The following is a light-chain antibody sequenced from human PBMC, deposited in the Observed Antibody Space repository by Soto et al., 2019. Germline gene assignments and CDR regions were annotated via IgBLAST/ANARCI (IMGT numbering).Light chain of an antibody. V-gene: IGLV1-40*01. CDR1: SSNIGAGYD. Sequence: QSVLTQPPSVSGAPGQRVTISCTGSSSNIGAGYDVHWYQQLPGTAPKLLIYGNSNRPSGVPDRFSGSKSGTSASLAITGLQAEDVAYYYSQSYDISLSALYVFVPVTNVTVL. CDR2: GNS. CDR3: QSYDISLSALYV. J-gene: IGLJ1*01.